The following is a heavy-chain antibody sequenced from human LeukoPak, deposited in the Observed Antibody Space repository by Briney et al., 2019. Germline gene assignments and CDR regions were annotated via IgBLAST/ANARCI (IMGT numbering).Heavy chain of an antibody. CDR1: GGSISSYY. Sequence: SETLSLTCTVSGGSISSYYWSWIRQPPGKGLEWIGYIYYSGSTNYNPSLKSRVTISVDTSKNQFSLRLSSVTAADTAVYYCARHNPTGGALRISFDYWGQGTLVTVSS. V-gene: IGHV4-59*08. J-gene: IGHJ4*02. D-gene: IGHD2/OR15-2a*01. CDR2: IYYSGST. CDR3: ARHNPTGGALRISFDY.